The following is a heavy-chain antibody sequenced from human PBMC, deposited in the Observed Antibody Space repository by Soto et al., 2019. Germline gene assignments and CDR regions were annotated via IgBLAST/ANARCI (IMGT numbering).Heavy chain of an antibody. D-gene: IGHD4-4*01. Sequence: ASVKVSCKASGYTFTSYGISWVRQAPGQGLEWMGWISAYNGNTNYAQKLQGRVTMTTDTSTSTAYMELRSLRSDDTAVYYCARIFDYSNYGLSWFDPWGQGTLVTVSS. CDR1: GYTFTSYG. V-gene: IGHV1-18*01. CDR2: ISAYNGNT. J-gene: IGHJ5*02. CDR3: ARIFDYSNYGLSWFDP.